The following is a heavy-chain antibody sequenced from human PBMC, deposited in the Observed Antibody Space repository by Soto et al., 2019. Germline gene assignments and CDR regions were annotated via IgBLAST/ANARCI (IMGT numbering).Heavy chain of an antibody. CDR2: TYYRSNWRH. V-gene: IGHV6-1*01. Sequence: SQTLSHTCAISGDSVSSNTAAWNWIRSSPSRGLEWLGRTYYRSNWRHDYAVSVKSRITVNPDTSKNHFSLQLNSVTPDDTAVYYCERGVPGSGFDLWAQGTLVTVSS. CDR1: GDSVSSNTAA. D-gene: IGHD6-19*01. J-gene: IGHJ4*02. CDR3: ERGVPGSGFDL.